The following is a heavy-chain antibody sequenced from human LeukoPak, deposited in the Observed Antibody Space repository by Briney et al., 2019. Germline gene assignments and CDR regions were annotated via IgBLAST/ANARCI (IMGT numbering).Heavy chain of an antibody. Sequence: SETLSLTCTVSGDSITSSSYYWGWIRQPPGKGLEWIGSIYYSGSTYYNPSLKSRVTISVDTSKNQFSLKLSSVTAADTAVYYCARQKRYDTAMGTLYFDYWGQGTLVTVSS. CDR1: GDSITSSSYY. CDR3: ARQKRYDTAMGTLYFDY. D-gene: IGHD5-18*01. J-gene: IGHJ4*02. V-gene: IGHV4-39*01. CDR2: IYYSGST.